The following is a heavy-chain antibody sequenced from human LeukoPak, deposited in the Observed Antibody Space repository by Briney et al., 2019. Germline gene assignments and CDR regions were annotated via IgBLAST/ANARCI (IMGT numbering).Heavy chain of an antibody. CDR1: GFTFSSYW. Sequence: GGSLRLSCAASGFTFSSYWMHWVRHAPGKGLVWVSRINSDGTTTSYAGSVKGRFTISRDNAENTLSLQMNSLRGEDTAVYFCARRAYSGSYYYFDNWGQGTLVTVSS. CDR2: INSDGTTT. D-gene: IGHD1-26*01. V-gene: IGHV3-74*01. CDR3: ARRAYSGSYYYFDN. J-gene: IGHJ4*02.